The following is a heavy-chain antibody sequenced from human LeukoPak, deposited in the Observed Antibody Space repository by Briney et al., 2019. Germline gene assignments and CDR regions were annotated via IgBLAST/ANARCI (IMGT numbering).Heavy chain of an antibody. CDR3: ARGPVLRFLIRYFDY. CDR2: IIPIFGTA. V-gene: IGHV1-69*05. CDR1: GGTFSSYA. J-gene: IGHJ4*02. Sequence: ASVKVSCKASGGTFSSYAISWVRQAPGQGLEWMGGIIPIFGTANYAQKFQGRVTITTDESTSTAYMELSSLRSEDTAVYYCARGPVLRFLIRYFDYWGQGTLVTVSS. D-gene: IGHD3-3*01.